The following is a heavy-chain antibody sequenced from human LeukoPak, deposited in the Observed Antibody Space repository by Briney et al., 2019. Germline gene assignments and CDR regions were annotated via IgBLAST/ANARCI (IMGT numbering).Heavy chain of an antibody. CDR1: GGSFSGYY. CDR2: INHSGST. V-gene: IGHV4-34*01. CDR3: ARGLNRGGYDRNNWFDP. J-gene: IGHJ5*02. D-gene: IGHD5-12*01. Sequence: SSETLSLTCAVYGGSFSGYYWSWIRQPPGKGLEWIGEINHSGSTNYNPSLKSRVTISVDTSKNQFSLKLSSVTAADTAVYYCARGLNRGGYDRNNWFDPWGQGTLVTVSS.